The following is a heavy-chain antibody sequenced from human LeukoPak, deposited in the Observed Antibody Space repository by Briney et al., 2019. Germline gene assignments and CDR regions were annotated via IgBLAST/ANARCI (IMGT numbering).Heavy chain of an antibody. V-gene: IGHV4-4*02. CDR2: IYHSGST. J-gene: IGHJ5*02. CDR1: GGSISSSNW. Sequence: SGTLSLTCAVSGGSISSSNWWSWVRQPPGKGLEWIGEIYHSGSTNYNPSLKSRVTISVDKSKNRFSLNLTSVTAADTALYFCARTHFDSLGWFDPWGQGIQVIVSS. D-gene: IGHD3-9*01. CDR3: ARTHFDSLGWFDP.